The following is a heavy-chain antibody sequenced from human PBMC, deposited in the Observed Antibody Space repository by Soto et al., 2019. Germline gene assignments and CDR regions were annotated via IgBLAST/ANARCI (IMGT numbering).Heavy chain of an antibody. V-gene: IGHV3-74*01. CDR2: INSDGSST. CDR1: GFTFSSYW. CDR3: VRAAGTGLYYYYYMDV. Sequence: EVQLVESGGGLVQPGGSLRLSCAASGFTFSSYWMHWVRQAPGKGLVWVSRINSDGSSTSYADSVKGRFTISRDNAKNTLYLQLNSRRAEDTAVYYCVRAAGTGLYYYYYMDVWGKGTTVTVSS. D-gene: IGHD6-13*01. J-gene: IGHJ6*03.